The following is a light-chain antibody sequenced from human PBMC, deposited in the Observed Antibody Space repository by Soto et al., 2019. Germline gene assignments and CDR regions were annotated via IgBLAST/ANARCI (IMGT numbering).Light chain of an antibody. CDR3: QSYDSSLSGSEV. V-gene: IGLV1-40*01. CDR1: SSNIGAGHD. Sequence: QSVLTQPPSVSGAPGQRVTISCTGSSSNIGAGHDVHWYQHLPGTAPKLLIYGNSNRPSVVPDRFSGSKSGTSASLAITGLQAEDEADYYCQSYDSSLSGSEVFGTGTKLTVL. CDR2: GNS. J-gene: IGLJ1*01.